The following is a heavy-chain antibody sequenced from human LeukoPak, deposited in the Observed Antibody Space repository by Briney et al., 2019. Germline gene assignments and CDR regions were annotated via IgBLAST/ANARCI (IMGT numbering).Heavy chain of an antibody. Sequence: GGSLRLSCAASGFTFSTYSINWVRQAPGKGLEWVSYITSSSGNIYYADSVKGRFTISRDNAKNSLYLQLNSLRDEDTAVYYCARDLQIPARGYSVDYWGQGTLVTVSS. J-gene: IGHJ4*02. CDR3: ARDLQIPARGYSVDY. V-gene: IGHV3-48*02. D-gene: IGHD2-2*01. CDR1: GFTFSTYS. CDR2: ITSSSGNI.